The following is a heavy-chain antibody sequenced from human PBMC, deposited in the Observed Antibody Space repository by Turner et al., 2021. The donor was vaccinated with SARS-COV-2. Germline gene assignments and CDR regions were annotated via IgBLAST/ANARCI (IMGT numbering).Heavy chain of an antibody. J-gene: IGHJ4*02. CDR2: MNPNSGNT. CDR3: ARTFAAMVRVDY. Sequence: QVQLVQSGAEVKKPGASVKVSCKASGYTFTSYDINWVRQATGQGIVWMGWMNPNSGNTGYGQKFQGRVTMTRNTSISTAYMELSSLRSEDTAVYYCARTFAAMVRVDYWGQGTLVTVSS. D-gene: IGHD3-10*01. V-gene: IGHV1-8*01. CDR1: GYTFTSYD.